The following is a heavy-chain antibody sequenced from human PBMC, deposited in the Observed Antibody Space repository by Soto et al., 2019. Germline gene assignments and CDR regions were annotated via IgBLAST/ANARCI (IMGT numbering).Heavy chain of an antibody. CDR1: GFSLSTRGVG. J-gene: IGHJ4*02. Sequence: QITLKASGPTLMEPTQTLTLTCTFSGFSLSTRGVGVGWSRQPPRKPMEWIALNYWDDDMRYIPSLRSRLTIAKETSENQVVLTMTNMDPVDTATSYCARLLVYCSGSNCRYVFDSWGEGTLVSVSS. CDR2: NYWDDDM. CDR3: ARLLVYCSGSNCRYVFDS. V-gene: IGHV2-5*02. D-gene: IGHD2-2*01.